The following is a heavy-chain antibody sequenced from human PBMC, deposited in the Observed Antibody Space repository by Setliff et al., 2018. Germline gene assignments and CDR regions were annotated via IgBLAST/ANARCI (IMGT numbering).Heavy chain of an antibody. D-gene: IGHD6-25*01. CDR2: VFSGDSDT. CDR1: GYRFTTYW. Sequence: GESLTISCKGSGYRFTTYWIGWVRQMPGKGLEWMGIVFSGDSDTRYSPSFQGQVTMSADKSINTAYLQRSSLKASDTAMYYCARLGAPASHDAFDIWGQGTMVTVSS. V-gene: IGHV5-51*01. J-gene: IGHJ3*02. CDR3: ARLGAPASHDAFDI.